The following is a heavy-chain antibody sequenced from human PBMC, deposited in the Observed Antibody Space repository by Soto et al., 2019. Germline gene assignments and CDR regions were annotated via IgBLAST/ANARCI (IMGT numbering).Heavy chain of an antibody. V-gene: IGHV1-18*01. CDR1: GDTFSNYG. Sequence: QVQLVQSGAEVKKPGASVTVSCKTSGDTFSNYGINWVRQAPGQGLGWMGWISGYNGNTNYAQTVQGRVTMTTDTSTGTVYMELRSLKSDDTAIYYCSRFIMVGGWFDPNYYHGMDVWGQGTTVTVSS. J-gene: IGHJ6*02. CDR2: ISGYNGNT. D-gene: IGHD6-19*01. CDR3: SRFIMVGGWFDPNYYHGMDV.